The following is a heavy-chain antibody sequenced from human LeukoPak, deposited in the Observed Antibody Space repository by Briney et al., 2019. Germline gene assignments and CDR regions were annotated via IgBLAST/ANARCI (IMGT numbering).Heavy chain of an antibody. CDR3: ARDLYCSGGSCYFFDY. D-gene: IGHD2-15*01. Sequence: GGSLRLSCAASRFTFSSYSMNWARQAPGKGLEWVSSISSSGSYIYYADSVKGRFTISRDNAKNSLYLQMNSLRAEDTALYYCARDLYCSGGSCYFFDYWGQGTLVTVSS. V-gene: IGHV3-21*04. CDR2: ISSSGSYI. J-gene: IGHJ4*02. CDR1: RFTFSSYS.